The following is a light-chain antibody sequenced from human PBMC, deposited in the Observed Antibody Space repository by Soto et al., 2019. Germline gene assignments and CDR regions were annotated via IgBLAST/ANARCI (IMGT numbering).Light chain of an antibody. V-gene: IGKV3-20*01. J-gene: IGKJ1*01. CDR3: QQYGSSGT. CDR1: QSVSSN. Sequence: EPVLTQSPATLSLSPGERATLSCRASQSVSSNLAWYQQKPGQAPRLLIYGASNRATGIPDRFSGSGSGTDFTLTIGRLEPEDFAVYYCQQYGSSGTFGQGTKVDIK. CDR2: GAS.